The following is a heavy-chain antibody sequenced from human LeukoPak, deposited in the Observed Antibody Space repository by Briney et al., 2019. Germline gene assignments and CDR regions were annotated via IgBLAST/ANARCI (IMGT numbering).Heavy chain of an antibody. CDR2: IYYSGST. Sequence: SETLSLTCTVPGGSISSYYWSWIRQPPGKGLEWIGYIYYSGSTNYNPSLKSRVTISVDTSKNQFSLKLSSVTAADTAVYYCARHRPDPSTMMEAAFDYWGQGTLVTVSS. J-gene: IGHJ4*02. CDR3: ARHRPDPSTMMEAAFDY. D-gene: IGHD3-22*01. V-gene: IGHV4-59*08. CDR1: GGSISSYY.